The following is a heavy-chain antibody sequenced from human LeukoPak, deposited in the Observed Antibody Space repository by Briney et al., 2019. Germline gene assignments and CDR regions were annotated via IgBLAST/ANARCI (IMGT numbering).Heavy chain of an antibody. CDR1: GGSISSSSYY. J-gene: IGHJ5*02. CDR3: ARHLGHNPNWFDP. Sequence: SETLSLTCTVSGGSISSSSYYWGWIRQPPGKGLEWIGSIYYSGSTYYNPSLKSRVTISVDTSKNQFSLKLSSVTAADTAVYYCARHLGHNPNWFDPWGQGTLVTVSS. V-gene: IGHV4-39*01. CDR2: IYYSGST. D-gene: IGHD1-14*01.